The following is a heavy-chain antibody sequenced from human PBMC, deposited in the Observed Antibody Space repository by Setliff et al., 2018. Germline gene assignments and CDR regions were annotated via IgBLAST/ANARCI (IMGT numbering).Heavy chain of an antibody. V-gene: IGHV3-53*01. Sequence: GGSLRLSCVVSGFSVSNDFMGWVRQAPGKGLEWVSVIYNRGHTYYADSVEGRFTISRDNSKNTLYLQTNSLTAEDTAMYYCARDRGGTNPWFDSWGQGTLVTVSS. J-gene: IGHJ5*01. CDR3: ARDRGGTNPWFDS. CDR2: IYNRGHT. CDR1: GFSVSNDF. D-gene: IGHD3-10*01.